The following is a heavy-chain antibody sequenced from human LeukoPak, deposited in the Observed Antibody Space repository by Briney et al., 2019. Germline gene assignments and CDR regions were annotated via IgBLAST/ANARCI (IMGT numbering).Heavy chain of an antibody. CDR2: ISGSGGST. CDR1: GFTFSSYA. CDR3: AKDSTYYDFWSGYQHDY. J-gene: IGHJ4*02. V-gene: IGHV3-23*01. Sequence: GRSLRLSCAASGFTFSSYAMHWVRQAPGKGLEWVSAISGSGGSTYYADSVKGRFTISRDNSKNTLYLQMNSLRAEDTAVYYCAKDSTYYDFWSGYQHDYWGQGTLVTVSS. D-gene: IGHD3-3*01.